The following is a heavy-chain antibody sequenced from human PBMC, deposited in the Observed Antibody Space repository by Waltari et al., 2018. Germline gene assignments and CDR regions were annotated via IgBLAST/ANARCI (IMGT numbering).Heavy chain of an antibody. CDR3: AKDLRDYSNDY. CDR1: GLAFSTYA. D-gene: IGHD4-4*01. Sequence: EVQLLESGGGLVQPGGCLRLSWAACGLAFSTYALPRVRQAPGKGLEWVSLIYGGGSPTHYADSVKGRFTISRDDSKNTLFLEMNSLRVEDTAVYYCAKDLRDYSNDYWGQGTLVTVSS. CDR2: IYGGGSPT. V-gene: IGHV3-23*03. J-gene: IGHJ4*02.